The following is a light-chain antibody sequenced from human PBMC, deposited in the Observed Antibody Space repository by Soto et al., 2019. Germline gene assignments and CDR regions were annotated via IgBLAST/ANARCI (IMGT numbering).Light chain of an antibody. CDR1: QSVSVY. J-gene: IGKJ2*01. V-gene: IGKV3-11*01. CDR2: DAS. CDR3: QHRSSWPPT. Sequence: EIVLTQSPATLSLSPGERATLSCRASQSVSVYLAWYQQKPGQAPRLLIYDASSRAPGIPVRFSGSGSGXDXTXXIXSLEPEDFAVYYCQHRSSWPPTFGQGTKLDIK.